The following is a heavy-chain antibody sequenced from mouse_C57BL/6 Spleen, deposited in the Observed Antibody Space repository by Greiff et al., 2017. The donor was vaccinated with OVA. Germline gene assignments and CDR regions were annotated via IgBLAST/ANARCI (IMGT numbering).Heavy chain of an antibody. Sequence: EVQWMESGGGLVQPGGSLSLSCAASGFTFTDYYMSWVRQPPGKALEWLGFIRNKANGYTTEYSASVKARFTISSDNSQSILYLQMNALSAEDSATYYCARYYYGSSYAMDYWGQGTSVTVSS. V-gene: IGHV7-3*01. J-gene: IGHJ4*01. D-gene: IGHD1-1*01. CDR3: ARYYYGSSYAMDY. CDR2: IRNKANGYTT. CDR1: GFTFTDYY.